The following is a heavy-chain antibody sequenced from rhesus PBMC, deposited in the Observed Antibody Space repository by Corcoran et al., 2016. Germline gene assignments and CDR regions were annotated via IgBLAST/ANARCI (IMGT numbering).Heavy chain of an antibody. J-gene: IGHJ4*01. CDR1: GFPLTAGGMG. V-gene: IGHV2-174*01. CDR2: IYWDDDK. D-gene: IGHD1-44*01. CDR3: ARGEIVGKPFDY. Sequence: QVTLQESGPALVKPTQTLTLPCTFSGFPLTAGGMGVGWIRHAPGKALEWLALIYWDDDKRYSTSLKRRLTISKDTSKNQVVLTMTNMDPVDTATDYCARGEIVGKPFDYWGQAVMVTVSS.